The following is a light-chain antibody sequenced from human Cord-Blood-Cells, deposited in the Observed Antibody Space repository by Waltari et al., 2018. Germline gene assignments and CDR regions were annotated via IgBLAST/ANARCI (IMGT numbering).Light chain of an antibody. Sequence: QSALTQPRSVSGSPGQSVTISCTGTSSDVGGYNYVSWYQQQPAKAPKLMIYDVRKRPSGFPDRFSGSKSGNTASLTISGLQAEDEADYYCCSYAGSYTYVVFGGETKLTVL. V-gene: IGLV2-11*01. CDR1: SSDVGGYNY. J-gene: IGLJ2*01. CDR2: DVR. CDR3: CSYAGSYTYVV.